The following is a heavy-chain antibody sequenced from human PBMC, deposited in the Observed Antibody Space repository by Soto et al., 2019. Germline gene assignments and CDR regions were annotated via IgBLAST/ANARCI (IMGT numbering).Heavy chain of an antibody. CDR1: GYTFTSYY. Sequence: ASVKVSCKASGYTFTSYYMHWVRQAPGQGLEWMGIINPSGGSTSYAQKFQGRVTMTRDTSTSTVYMELSSLRSEDTAVYYCAREANGWFGEQRRYMDVWGKGTTVTVSS. CDR3: AREANGWFGEQRRYMDV. V-gene: IGHV1-46*03. D-gene: IGHD3-10*01. CDR2: INPSGGST. J-gene: IGHJ6*03.